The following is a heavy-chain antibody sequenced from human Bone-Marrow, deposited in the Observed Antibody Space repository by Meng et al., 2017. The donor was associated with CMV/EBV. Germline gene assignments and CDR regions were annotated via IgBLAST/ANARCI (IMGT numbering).Heavy chain of an antibody. D-gene: IGHD3-3*02. Sequence: GGSLRLSCAASRFSFSDYYMTWIRQAPGKGLEWLSYIHFSGRPKKYADSVKGRYTIPRDNARKLLFLEMNNLRVEDPAVHYLARILHFWSGYEFDYYYAMDVWGQGTTVTVSS. CDR2: IHFSGRPK. CDR3: ARILHFWSGYEFDYYYAMDV. CDR1: RFSFSDYY. V-gene: IGHV3-11*04. J-gene: IGHJ6*02.